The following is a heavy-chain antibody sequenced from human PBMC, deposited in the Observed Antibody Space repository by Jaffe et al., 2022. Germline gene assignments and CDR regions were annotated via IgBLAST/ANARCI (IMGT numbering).Heavy chain of an antibody. CDR2: IRFDGSDK. Sequence: QVQLVESGGGVVQPGGSLRLSCAASGFTFSSYGMHWVRQAPGKGLEWVAFIRFDGSDKYYADSVKGRFTISRDNSQNTLYLQMNSLRAEDTAVYYCAKDYSNSNWFDPWGQGTLVTVSS. CDR3: AKDYSNSNWFDP. CDR1: GFTFSSYG. J-gene: IGHJ5*02. V-gene: IGHV3-30*02. D-gene: IGHD4-4*01.